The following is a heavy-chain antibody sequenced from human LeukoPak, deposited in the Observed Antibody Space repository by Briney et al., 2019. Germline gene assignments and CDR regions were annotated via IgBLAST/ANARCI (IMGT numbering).Heavy chain of an antibody. Sequence: GASVKVSCKASGYTFTSYGISWVRQAPGQGLEWMGWISAYNGNTNYAQKLQGRVTMTTDTSTSTAYMELRSLRSDDTAVYYCARDYLPPGYCSSTSCYGGWFDPWGQGTLVTVSS. J-gene: IGHJ5*02. CDR1: GYTFTSYG. D-gene: IGHD2-2*01. CDR2: ISAYNGNT. CDR3: ARDYLPPGYCSSTSCYGGWFDP. V-gene: IGHV1-18*01.